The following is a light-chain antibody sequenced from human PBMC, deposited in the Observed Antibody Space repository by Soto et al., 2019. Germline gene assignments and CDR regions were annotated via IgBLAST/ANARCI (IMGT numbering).Light chain of an antibody. J-gene: IGKJ1*01. CDR3: QQFGSSPRT. CDR1: QTFSSTY. V-gene: IGKV3-20*01. CDR2: GAS. Sequence: EIVLAQSPGTLSLSPGERATLSCRSSQTFSSTYLAWYQQKPGQAPRLLIYGASSRATGIPDRFSGSGSGTDFTLTISGLEPEDFAVYYCQQFGSSPRTFGQGTKVDIK.